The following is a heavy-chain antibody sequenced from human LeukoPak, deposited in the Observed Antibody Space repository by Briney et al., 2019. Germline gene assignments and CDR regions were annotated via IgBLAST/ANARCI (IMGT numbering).Heavy chain of an antibody. CDR2: INSDGSST. CDR3: AREFGYNYGRFDN. J-gene: IGHJ4*02. CDR1: GFTLSSYG. D-gene: IGHD5-18*01. V-gene: IGHV3-74*01. Sequence: PGGSLRLSCAASGFTLSSYGMSWVRQAPGKGLVWVSRINSDGSSTNYADSVRGRFTISRDNAKNTLYLQMNSLRAEDTAVYSCAREFGYNYGRFDNWGQGALVTVSS.